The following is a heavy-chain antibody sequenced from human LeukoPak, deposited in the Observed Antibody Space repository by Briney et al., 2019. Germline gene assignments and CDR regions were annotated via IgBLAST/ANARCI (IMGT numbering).Heavy chain of an antibody. CDR2: ISGYNGNT. V-gene: IGHV1-18*01. J-gene: IGHJ4*02. D-gene: IGHD3-22*01. CDR1: GDTFTRHG. CDR3: ARRGPDYYDDY. Sequence: ASVKVSCKASGDTFTRHGISWVRQAPGQGLEWMGWISGYNGNTECAQKLQGRVTMTTDTSTNTAYMELRSLRSDDTAVYYCARRGPDYYDDYWGQGTLVTVSS.